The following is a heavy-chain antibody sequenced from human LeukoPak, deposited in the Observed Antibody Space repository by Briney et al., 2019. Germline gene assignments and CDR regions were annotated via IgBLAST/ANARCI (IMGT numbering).Heavy chain of an antibody. CDR2: ISYDGSNK. Sequence: GRSLRLSCAASGLTFSSYGMHWVRQAPGKGLEWVAVISYDGSNKYYADSVKGRFTISRDNSKNTLYLQMTSLRAEDTAVYYCAKNSRGGYNWGFAYWGQGTLVTVSS. J-gene: IGHJ4*02. D-gene: IGHD5-24*01. CDR1: GLTFSSYG. CDR3: AKNSRGGYNWGFAY. V-gene: IGHV3-30*18.